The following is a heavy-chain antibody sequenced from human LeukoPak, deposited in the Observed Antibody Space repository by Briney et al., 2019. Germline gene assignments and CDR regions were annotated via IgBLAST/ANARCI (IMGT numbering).Heavy chain of an antibody. J-gene: IGHJ4*02. V-gene: IGHV4-30-4*08. Sequence: SRTLSLTCTVSGGSISSGDYYWSWIRQPPGKGLEWIGYIYYSGSTYYNPSLKSRVTISVDTSKNQFSLKLSSVTAADTAVYYCARLDYYYVNFDYWGQGTLVTVSS. D-gene: IGHD3-10*02. CDR1: GGSISSGDYY. CDR2: IYYSGST. CDR3: ARLDYYYVNFDY.